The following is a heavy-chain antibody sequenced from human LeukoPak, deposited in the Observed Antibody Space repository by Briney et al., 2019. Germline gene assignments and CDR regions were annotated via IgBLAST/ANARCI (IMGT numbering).Heavy chain of an antibody. V-gene: IGHV3-21*01. D-gene: IGHD1-1*01. CDR3: ARINWNAPFDY. CDR1: GFTFSDYS. J-gene: IGHJ4*02. Sequence: GGSLRLSCSGSGFTFSDYSMNWVRQAPGKGLEWVSSISSSSSYIYFADSVKGRFTISRDNAKNSLYLQMNSLRAEDTAVYYCARINWNAPFDYWGQGTLVTVSS. CDR2: ISSSSSYI.